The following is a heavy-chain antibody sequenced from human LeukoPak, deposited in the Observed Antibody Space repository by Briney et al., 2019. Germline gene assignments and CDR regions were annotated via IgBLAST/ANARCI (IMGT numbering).Heavy chain of an antibody. CDR2: INPNSGGT. Sequence: ASVKDTSCTPSDTISTSYRIGLVQAPGQGLEWMGWINPNSGGTNYAQKFQGRVTMTTGTSISTAFMELSRMRSDDTAVYYCARVDDFSQNYFDYWGQGTLVTVSS. D-gene: IGHD1-1*01. CDR3: ARVDDFSQNYFDY. V-gene: IGHV1-2*02. CDR1: SDTISTSY. J-gene: IGHJ4*02.